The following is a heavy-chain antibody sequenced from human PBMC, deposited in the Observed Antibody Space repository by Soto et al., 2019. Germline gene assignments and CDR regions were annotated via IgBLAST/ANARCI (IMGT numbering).Heavy chain of an antibody. CDR2: INPNGGIT. V-gene: IGHV1-46*01. CDR3: ATSVNSAMAFDF. CDR1: GYTFTHYY. Sequence: VASVKVSCKASGYTFTHYYIHWVRQAPGQGLEWMGIINPNGGITTYAQKFRAGFSMTRDTSTSTVYLELSSLRSEDSAFYYCATSVNSAMAFDFWGQGTLVTVSS. J-gene: IGHJ4*02. D-gene: IGHD5-18*01.